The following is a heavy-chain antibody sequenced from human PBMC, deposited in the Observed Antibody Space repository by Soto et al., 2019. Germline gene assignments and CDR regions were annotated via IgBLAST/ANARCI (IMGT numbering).Heavy chain of an antibody. CDR3: ARDQGGSSGWPPYYYYGMDV. J-gene: IGHJ6*02. CDR1: GGTFSSYA. D-gene: IGHD6-19*01. V-gene: IGHV1-69*13. CDR2: IIPIFGTA. Sequence: GASVKVSCKASGGTFSSYAISWVRQAPGQGLEWMGGIIPIFGTANYAQKFQGRVTITADESTSTAYMELSSLRSEDTAVYYCARDQGGSSGWPPYYYYGMDVWGQGTTVTVSS.